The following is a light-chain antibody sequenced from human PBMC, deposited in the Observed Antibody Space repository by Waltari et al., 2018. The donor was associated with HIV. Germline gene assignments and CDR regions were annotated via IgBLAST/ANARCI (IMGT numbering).Light chain of an antibody. V-gene: IGLV2-23*02. J-gene: IGLJ2*01. CDR1: SSDVGNYNH. CDR2: DVN. CDR3: CSYAGSIYVV. Sequence: QSALTQPASVSGSPGQSITIPCTGTSSDVGNYNHVSWYQQHPGKAPKVIMYDVNKRPAGVSNRFSGSKSGNTASLTISGRQAEDEGLYYCCSYAGSIYVVFGGGTKVTVL.